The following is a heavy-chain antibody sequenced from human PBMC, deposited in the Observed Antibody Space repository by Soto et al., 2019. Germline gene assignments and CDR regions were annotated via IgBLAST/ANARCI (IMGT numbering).Heavy chain of an antibody. CDR3: AKDQMGRGWRTLDS. D-gene: IGHD3-10*01. Sequence: QVQMVESGGGVVQPGTSLRLSCVVTVLTFSGYGMHWVRQAPGKGLEWVADITYDGSSTYYADAVKGRFTVSRDNSKNILYLQMTSLRGDDTAMYYCAKDQMGRGWRTLDSWGQGTLVIVSS. CDR2: ITYDGSST. J-gene: IGHJ4*02. CDR1: VLTFSGYG. V-gene: IGHV3-30*18.